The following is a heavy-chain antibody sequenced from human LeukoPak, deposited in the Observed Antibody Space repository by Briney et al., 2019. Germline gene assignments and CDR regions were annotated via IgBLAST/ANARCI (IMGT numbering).Heavy chain of an antibody. V-gene: IGHV3-7*01. D-gene: IGHD4-17*01. CDR3: ARRGATATDD. CDR2: INQDGSEK. CDR1: GFTFSGYW. J-gene: IGHJ4*02. Sequence: PGGSLRLSCAASGFTFSGYWMTWVRQAPGKGLGWVANINQDGSEKYYVDSVKGRFTISRDNAKNSMYLQMNSLRAEDTAVYFCARRGATATDDWGQGTLVTVSS.